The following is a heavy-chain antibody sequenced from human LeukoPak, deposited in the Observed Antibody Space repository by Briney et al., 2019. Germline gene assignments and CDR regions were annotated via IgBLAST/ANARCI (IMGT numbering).Heavy chain of an antibody. CDR1: GGSISSYY. D-gene: IGHD6-19*01. V-gene: IGHV4-59*01. Sequence: SETLSLTCTVSGGSISSYYWSWIRQPPGKGLEWLGYFYYSGSTNYNPSLKSRVTISVDTSKNQSSLKLSSVTAADTAVYYWARDPSSGWYWYFDLWGRGTLVTVSS. CDR2: FYYSGST. J-gene: IGHJ2*01. CDR3: ARDPSSGWYWYFDL.